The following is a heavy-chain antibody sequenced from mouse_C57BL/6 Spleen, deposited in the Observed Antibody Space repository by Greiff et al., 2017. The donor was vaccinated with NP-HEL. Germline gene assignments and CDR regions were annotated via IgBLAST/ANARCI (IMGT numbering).Heavy chain of an antibody. Sequence: QVQLQQSGAELARPGASVKLSCKASGYTFTSYGISWVKQRTGQGLEWIGEIYPRSGNTYYNEKFKGKATLTADKSSSTAYMELRSLTSEDSAVYFCARRVTTVVAKAYWGQGTLVTVSA. CDR2: IYPRSGNT. CDR3: ARRVTTVVAKAY. V-gene: IGHV1-81*01. D-gene: IGHD1-1*01. CDR1: GYTFTSYG. J-gene: IGHJ3*01.